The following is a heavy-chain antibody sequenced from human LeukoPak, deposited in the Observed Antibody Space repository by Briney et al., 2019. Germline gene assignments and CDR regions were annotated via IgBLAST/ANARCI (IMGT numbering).Heavy chain of an antibody. J-gene: IGHJ5*02. V-gene: IGHV4-34*01. CDR3: ARGRLILDYGGNSWRINWFDP. CDR2: INHSGST. CDR1: GGSFSGYY. Sequence: PSETLSLTCAVYGGSFSGYYWSWIRQPPGKGLEWIGEINHSGSTNYNPSLKSRVTISVDTSKNQFSLKLSSVTAADTAVYYCARGRLILDYGGNSWRINWFDPWGQGTLVTVSS. D-gene: IGHD4-23*01.